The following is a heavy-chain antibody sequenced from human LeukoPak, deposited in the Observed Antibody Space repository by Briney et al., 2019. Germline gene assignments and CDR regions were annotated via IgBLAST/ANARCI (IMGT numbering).Heavy chain of an antibody. CDR2: INPNSGGT. J-gene: IGHJ4*02. D-gene: IGHD3-22*01. V-gene: IGHV1-2*02. Sequence: ASVKVSCKASGYTFTGYYIHWVRQAPGQGLEWMGWINPNSGGTNYAQKFQGRVTMTRDTSISTAYMELSRLRSDDTAVYYCARIPTLYDSSGYFGYWGQGTLVTVSS. CDR3: ARIPTLYDSSGYFGY. CDR1: GYTFTGYY.